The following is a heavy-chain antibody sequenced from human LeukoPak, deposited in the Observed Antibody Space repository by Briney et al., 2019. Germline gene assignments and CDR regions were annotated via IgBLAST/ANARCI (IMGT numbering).Heavy chain of an antibody. J-gene: IGHJ4*02. CDR2: IDLFDSYT. V-gene: IGHV5-10-1*01. CDR3: ARHQLHSSGWYKIDY. CDR1: GYSFTSYL. D-gene: IGHD6-19*01. Sequence: GESLRISCKGSGYSFTSYLISWVRQMPGKGLEWMGRIDLFDSYTNYSPSFQGHVTISADKSISTAYLQWSSLKASDTAMYYCARHQLHSSGWYKIDYWGQGTLVTVSS.